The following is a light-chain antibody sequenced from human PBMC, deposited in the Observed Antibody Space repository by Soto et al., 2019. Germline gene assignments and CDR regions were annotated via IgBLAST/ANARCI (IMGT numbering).Light chain of an antibody. Sequence: DIQMTQSPSTLSASVGDRVTITFRASQSISSWLAWYQQKPGKAPKLLIYDASSLESGVPSRFSGSGSATEFTLTISSLQPDDFATYYCQHYNSYSEAFGQGTKVDIK. J-gene: IGKJ1*01. CDR1: QSISSW. V-gene: IGKV1-5*01. CDR2: DAS. CDR3: QHYNSYSEA.